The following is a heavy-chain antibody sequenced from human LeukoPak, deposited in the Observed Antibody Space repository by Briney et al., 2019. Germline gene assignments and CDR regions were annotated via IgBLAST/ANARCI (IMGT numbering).Heavy chain of an antibody. D-gene: IGHD2-2*02. CDR3: ARQMSGYTGIVDY. CDR2: INPNSGGT. Sequence: GASVKVSCRASGYTFTGYYMHWVRQAPGEGLEWMGWINPNSGGTNYAQKFQGRVTMTRDTSISTAYMELSSLRSDDTAVYFCARQMSGYTGIVDYWGQGTLVTVSS. CDR1: GYTFTGYY. J-gene: IGHJ4*02. V-gene: IGHV1-2*02.